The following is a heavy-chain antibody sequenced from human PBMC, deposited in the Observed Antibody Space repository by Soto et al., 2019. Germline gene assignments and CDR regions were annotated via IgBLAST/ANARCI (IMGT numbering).Heavy chain of an antibody. CDR3: ASSSGGSYYDY. J-gene: IGHJ4*02. CDR2: IYYSGST. V-gene: IGHV4-31*03. D-gene: IGHD2-15*01. CDR1: GGSISSGGYY. Sequence: QVQLQESGPGLVKPSQTLSLTCTVSGGSISSGGYYWSWIRQHPGKGLEWIGYIYYSGSTYYNPSLKXRXTXSXYTSKNQFSLKLSSVTAADTAVYYCASSSGGSYYDYWGQGTLVTVSS.